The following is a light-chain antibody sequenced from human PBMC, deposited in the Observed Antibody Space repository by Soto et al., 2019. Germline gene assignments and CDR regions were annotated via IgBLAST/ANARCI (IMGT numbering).Light chain of an antibody. CDR3: SSYTTSNTRQIV. CDR1: SSDVGGYNY. Sequence: THPSCGSASPGKSINISCTGTSSDVGGYNYVSWYQHHPGKAPKLIIYDVSNRPSGVSNPFSGSKSGNTASLTISGLQPEDEADYYCSSYTTSNTRQIVFGTGTKVTVL. CDR2: DVS. J-gene: IGLJ1*01. V-gene: IGLV2-14*03.